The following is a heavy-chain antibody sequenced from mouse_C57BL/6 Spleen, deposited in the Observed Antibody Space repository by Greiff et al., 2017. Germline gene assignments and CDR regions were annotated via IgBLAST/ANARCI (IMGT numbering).Heavy chain of an antibody. D-gene: IGHD4-1*01. CDR2: INPNNGGI. CDR1: GYTFTDYY. Sequence: EVQLQQSGPELVKPGASVKISCKASGYTFTDYYMNWVKQSHGKSLEWIGDINPNNGGISYNQTFKGKATLSVDKSSSTAYMELRSLTSEDSAVYYCARSGTGDGFAYWGQGTLVTVSA. CDR3: ARSGTGDGFAY. V-gene: IGHV1-26*01. J-gene: IGHJ3*01.